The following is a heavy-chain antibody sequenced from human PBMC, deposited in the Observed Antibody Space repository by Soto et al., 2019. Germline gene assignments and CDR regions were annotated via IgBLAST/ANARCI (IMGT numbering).Heavy chain of an antibody. J-gene: IGHJ4*02. V-gene: IGHV4-30-2*01. D-gene: IGHD5-12*01. Sequence: QLQLQESGSGLVKPSQTLSLTCAVSGGSISSGGFSWSWIRQPPGTGLEWIGSIYHSGSTYYNPTLKSRATISVDRSKNQFSLKLSSVTAADTAVYYCAAGGGLPRYYWGQGTLVTVSS. CDR3: AAGGGLPRYY. CDR2: IYHSGST. CDR1: GGSISSGGFS.